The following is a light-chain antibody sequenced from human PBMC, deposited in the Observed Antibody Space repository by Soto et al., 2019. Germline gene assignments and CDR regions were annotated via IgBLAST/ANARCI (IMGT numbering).Light chain of an antibody. V-gene: IGKV1-39*01. CDR3: QQSYSTPRT. J-gene: IGKJ1*01. CDR2: AAS. Sequence: DIQMTQSPSSLSASVGDRVTITCRASQSISNYLNWHQQKPGKAPKLLMYAASSLQSGVPSRFSGSVSGADFTLTIRSLQPEDFATYYCQQSYSTPRTFGQGTKVEIK. CDR1: QSISNY.